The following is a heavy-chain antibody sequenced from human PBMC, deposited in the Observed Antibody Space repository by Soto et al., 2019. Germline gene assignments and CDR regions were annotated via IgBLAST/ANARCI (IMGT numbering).Heavy chain of an antibody. J-gene: IGHJ6*02. CDR1: GGSFSGYS. Sequence: PSETLSLTCAVYGGSFSGYSWTWLRQPPGKGLEWIGEINHSGTTDYNPALKSRVTMSADTSKNQFSLRMTSVTAADTAVYYCARARFDSWSHIYYGFDVWGQGTTVPVS. V-gene: IGHV4-34*01. D-gene: IGHD3-3*01. CDR2: INHSGTT. CDR3: ARARFDSWSHIYYGFDV.